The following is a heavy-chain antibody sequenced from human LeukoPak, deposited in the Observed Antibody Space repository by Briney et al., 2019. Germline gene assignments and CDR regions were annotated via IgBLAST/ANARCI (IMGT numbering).Heavy chain of an antibody. CDR2: IISSSSTI. J-gene: IGHJ4*02. CDR3: ARGNSGSYLDY. CDR1: GLTLSSTY. V-gene: IGHV3-11*04. D-gene: IGHD1-26*01. Sequence: GGSLRLSCSASGLTLSSTYMSWVPQAPGKGLEWVSYIISSSSTIYYADSVKGLFTISRDNAKNSLDLQMNSLRAEDTAVYYGARGNSGSYLDYWGQGTLVTVSS.